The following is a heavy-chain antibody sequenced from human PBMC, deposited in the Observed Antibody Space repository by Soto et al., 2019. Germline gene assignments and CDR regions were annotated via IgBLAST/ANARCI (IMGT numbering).Heavy chain of an antibody. D-gene: IGHD1-26*01. J-gene: IGHJ4*02. V-gene: IGHV4-59*01. CDR2: IYYSGST. CDR1: GGSISSYY. CDR3: ARGGIVGATPSFVDY. Sequence: SSETLSLTCTVSGGSISSYYWSWIRQPPGKGLEWIGYIYYSGSTNYNPSLKSRVTISVDTSKNQFSLKLSSVTAADTAVYYCARGGIVGATPSFVDYWGQGTLVTVSS.